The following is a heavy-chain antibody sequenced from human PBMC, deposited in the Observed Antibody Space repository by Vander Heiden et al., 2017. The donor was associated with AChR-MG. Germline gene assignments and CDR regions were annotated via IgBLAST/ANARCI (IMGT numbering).Heavy chain of an antibody. J-gene: IGHJ4*02. Sequence: QVQLVQSGGEVKKPGASVTVSCKASGYTFTNYDINWVRQAPGKGLEWMGWMTPKSGKVGYAQKFQGRVTMTGNTSINTAYMDLSSLRSDDTALYYCARGHQAGPGSYYDSDYWGQGTLVTVSS. CDR1: GYTFTNYD. D-gene: IGHD3-10*01. CDR3: ARGHQAGPGSYYDSDY. V-gene: IGHV1-8*01. CDR2: MTPKSGKV.